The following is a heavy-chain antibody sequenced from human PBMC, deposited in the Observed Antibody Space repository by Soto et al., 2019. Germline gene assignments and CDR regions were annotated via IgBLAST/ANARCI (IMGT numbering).Heavy chain of an antibody. CDR2: INPNSGGT. J-gene: IGHJ3*02. CDR1: GYTFTGYY. D-gene: IGHD3-3*01. Sequence: DSVKVSCKASGYTFTGYYMHWVRQAPGQGLEWMGWINPNSGGTNYAQKFQGWVTMTRDTSISTAYMELSRLRSDDTAVYYCARDPGGDFWSGYWAPGAFDIWGQGTMVTVSS. CDR3: ARDPGGDFWSGYWAPGAFDI. V-gene: IGHV1-2*04.